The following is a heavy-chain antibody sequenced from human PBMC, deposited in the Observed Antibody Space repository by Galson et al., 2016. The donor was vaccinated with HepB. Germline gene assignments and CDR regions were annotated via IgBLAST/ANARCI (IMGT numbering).Heavy chain of an antibody. Sequence: SLRLSCAASGFIFSTYWMSWVRQAPGKGLEWVANIKQDGSEKYYVDSVKGRFTISRDNSKNTVYLQMNSLRAEDTALYYCAKDSPYSSGWSTYWGQGTLVTVSS. CDR3: AKDSPYSSGWSTY. D-gene: IGHD6-19*01. V-gene: IGHV3-7*03. CDR1: GFIFSTYW. J-gene: IGHJ4*02. CDR2: IKQDGSEK.